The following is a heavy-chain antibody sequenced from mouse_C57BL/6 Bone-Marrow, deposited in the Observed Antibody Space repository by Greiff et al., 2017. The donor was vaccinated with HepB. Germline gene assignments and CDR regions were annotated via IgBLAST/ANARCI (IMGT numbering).Heavy chain of an antibody. J-gene: IGHJ1*03. CDR2: IRSKSNNYAT. CDR1: GFSFNTYA. V-gene: IGHV10-1*01. Sequence: EVKVVESGGGLVQPKGSLKLSCAASGFSFNTYAMNWVRQAPGKGLEWVARIRSKSNNYATYYADSVKDRFTISRDDSESMLYLQMNNLKTEDTAMYYCVRSDGYYWYFDVWGTGTTVTVSS. D-gene: IGHD2-3*01. CDR3: VRSDGYYWYFDV.